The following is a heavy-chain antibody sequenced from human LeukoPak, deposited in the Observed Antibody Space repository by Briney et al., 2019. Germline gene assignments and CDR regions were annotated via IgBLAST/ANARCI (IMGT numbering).Heavy chain of an antibody. CDR1: GGSISSYY. CDR3: ARHADYMDV. Sequence: PSETLSLACTVSGGSISSYYWSWIRQPPGKGLEWIGYIYYSGSTYYNPSLKSRVTISVDTSKNQFSLKLSSVTAADTAVYYCARHADYMDVWGKGTTVTVSS. J-gene: IGHJ6*03. CDR2: IYYSGST. V-gene: IGHV4-59*04.